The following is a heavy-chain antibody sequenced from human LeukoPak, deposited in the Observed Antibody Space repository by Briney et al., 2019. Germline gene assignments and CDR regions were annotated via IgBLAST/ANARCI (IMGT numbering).Heavy chain of an antibody. Sequence: GGSLRLSCATSQFNFNKFGMTWVRQAPGKGLVWVSRINTDGSSTSYADSVKGRFTISRDNAKNTLYLQMNSLRAEDTAVYYCARESLLIAAPFDYWGQGTLVTVSS. CDR1: QFNFNKFG. CDR3: ARESLLIAAPFDY. D-gene: IGHD6-6*01. CDR2: INTDGSST. J-gene: IGHJ4*02. V-gene: IGHV3-74*01.